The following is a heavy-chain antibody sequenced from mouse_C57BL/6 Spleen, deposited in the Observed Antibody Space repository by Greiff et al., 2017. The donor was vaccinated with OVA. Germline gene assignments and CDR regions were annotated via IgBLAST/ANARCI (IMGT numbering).Heavy chain of an antibody. D-gene: IGHD4-1*01. J-gene: IGHJ2*01. Sequence: EVKLVESEGGLVQPGSSMKLSCTASGFTFSDYYMAWVRQVPEKGLEWVANINYDGSSTYYLDSLKSRFIISRDNAKNILYLQMSSLKSEDTATYYCARDWDVGYFDYWGQGTTLTVSS. CDR1: GFTFSDYY. CDR2: INYDGSST. CDR3: ARDWDVGYFDY. V-gene: IGHV5-16*01.